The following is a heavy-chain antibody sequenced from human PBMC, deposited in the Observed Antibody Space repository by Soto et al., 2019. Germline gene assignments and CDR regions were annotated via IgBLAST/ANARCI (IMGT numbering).Heavy chain of an antibody. D-gene: IGHD6-19*01. CDR3: AREEEVAGQWGPFDY. CDR1: GFTFSSYA. J-gene: IGHJ4*02. V-gene: IGHV3-30-3*01. Sequence: GGSLRLSCAASGFTFSSYAMHWVRQAPGKGLEWVAVISYDGSNKYYADSVKGRFTISRDNSKNTPYLQMNSLRAEDTAVYYCAREEEVAGQWGPFDYWGQGNLVTVSS. CDR2: ISYDGSNK.